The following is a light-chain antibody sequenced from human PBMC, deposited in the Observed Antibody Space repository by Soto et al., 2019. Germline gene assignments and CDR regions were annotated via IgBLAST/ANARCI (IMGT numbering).Light chain of an antibody. J-gene: IGLJ1*01. CDR1: SSDVGGYKY. CDR3: SLYTSENTYV. Sequence: QSALTQPRSVSGSPGQSVAISCTGTSSDVGGYKYFSWYQQHPGKAPKLMIYDVNRRPSGVPDRFSGSKSGNTASLTISGLQAADEVDYYCSLYTSENTYVFGTGTKLTVL. CDR2: DVN. V-gene: IGLV2-11*01.